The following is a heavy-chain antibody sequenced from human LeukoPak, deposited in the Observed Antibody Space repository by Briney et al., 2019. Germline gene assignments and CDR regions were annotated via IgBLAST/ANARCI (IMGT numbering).Heavy chain of an antibody. D-gene: IGHD6-13*01. J-gene: IGHJ4*02. Sequence: GGSLRLSCAASGFTFSSYAMHWVRQAPGKGLEWVAVISYDGSNKYYADSVKGRFTISRDNSKNTLYLQMNSLRAEETAVYYCARDELPIAAAGRGDYWGQGTLVTVSS. CDR3: ARDELPIAAAGRGDY. CDR2: ISYDGSNK. CDR1: GFTFSSYA. V-gene: IGHV3-30-3*01.